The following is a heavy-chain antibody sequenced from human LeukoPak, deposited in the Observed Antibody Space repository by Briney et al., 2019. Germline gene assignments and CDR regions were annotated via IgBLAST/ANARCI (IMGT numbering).Heavy chain of an antibody. V-gene: IGHV1-2*02. CDR1: GYTFTGYY. CDR3: ARVRRSGSGSYQRNWFDP. J-gene: IGHJ5*02. Sequence: ASLKVSCKASGYTFTGYYMHWVRQAPGQGLERMGWINPNSGGTNYAQKFQGRVTMTRDTSISTAYMELSRLRSDDTAVYYCARVRRSGSGSYQRNWFDPWGQGTLVTVSS. CDR2: INPNSGGT. D-gene: IGHD3-10*01.